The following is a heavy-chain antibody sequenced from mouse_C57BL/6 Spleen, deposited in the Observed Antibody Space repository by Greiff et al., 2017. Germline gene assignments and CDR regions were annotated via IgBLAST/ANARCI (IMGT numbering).Heavy chain of an antibody. CDR2: IDPSDSYT. J-gene: IGHJ1*03. D-gene: IGHD2-1*01. CDR1: GYTFTSYW. Sequence: QVQLQQSGAELVKPGASVKLSCKASGYTFTSYWMQWVKQRPGQGLEWIGEIDPSDSYTNYNQKVKGKATLTVDTSSSTAYMQLSSLTSEDSAVYYCARKGGNYVDWYFDVWGTGTTVTVSS. V-gene: IGHV1-50*01. CDR3: ARKGGNYVDWYFDV.